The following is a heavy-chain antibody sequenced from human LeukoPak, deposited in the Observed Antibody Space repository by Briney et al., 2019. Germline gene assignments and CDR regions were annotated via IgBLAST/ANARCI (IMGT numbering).Heavy chain of an antibody. J-gene: IGHJ5*02. D-gene: IGHD6-13*01. CDR3: ARGGGEQQLVRRWFDP. Sequence: SETLSLTCTVSGGSISSYYWSWIRQPAGKGLEWIGRIYTSGSTNYNPSLKSRVTMSVDTSKNKFSLKLSSVTAADTAVYYCARGGGEQQLVRRWFDPWGQGTLVTVSS. CDR2: IYTSGST. CDR1: GGSISSYY. V-gene: IGHV4-4*07.